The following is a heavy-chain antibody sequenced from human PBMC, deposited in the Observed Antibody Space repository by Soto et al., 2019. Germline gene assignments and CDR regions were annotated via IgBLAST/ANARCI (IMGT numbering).Heavy chain of an antibody. V-gene: IGHV3-23*01. CDR2: ISTSIDAT. D-gene: IGHD6-6*01. Sequence: PGWSLRLSCAASGFAFSNYAMHWVRQAPGKGLEWVSSISTSIDATYYADSVKGRFTISRDDSKNTLYLQMNSLRAEDSAVYYCAKDRTVAARNFDYWGQGTKVTVSS. CDR3: AKDRTVAARNFDY. J-gene: IGHJ4*02. CDR1: GFAFSNYA.